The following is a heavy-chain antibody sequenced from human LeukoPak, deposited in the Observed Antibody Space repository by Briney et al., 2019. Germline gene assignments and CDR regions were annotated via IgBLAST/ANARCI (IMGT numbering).Heavy chain of an antibody. Sequence: KPSKTLSLTCTVSGGSISSGSYYWSWIRQPAGKGLEWIGRIHTSGSTNYNPSLKSRVTISVDTSKNQFSLKLSSVTAADTAVYYCASGGRSATIFDSWGQGTLVTVSS. J-gene: IGHJ4*02. D-gene: IGHD5-12*01. CDR3: ASGGRSATIFDS. CDR1: GGSISSGSYY. V-gene: IGHV4-61*02. CDR2: IHTSGST.